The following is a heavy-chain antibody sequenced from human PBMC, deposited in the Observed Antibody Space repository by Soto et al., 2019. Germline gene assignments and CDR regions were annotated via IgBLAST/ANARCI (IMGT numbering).Heavy chain of an antibody. J-gene: IGHJ4*02. CDR1: GFTFSSYS. V-gene: IGHV3-21*01. D-gene: IGHD3-10*01. CDR2: ISSSSSYT. CDR3: ARRYGSGSYYLPFDY. Sequence: GGSLRLSCAASGFTFSSYSMNWVRQAPGKGLEWVSSISSSSSYTYYADSVKGRFTISRDNAKNSLYLQMNSLRAEDTAVYYCARRYGSGSYYLPFDYWGQGTLVTVSS.